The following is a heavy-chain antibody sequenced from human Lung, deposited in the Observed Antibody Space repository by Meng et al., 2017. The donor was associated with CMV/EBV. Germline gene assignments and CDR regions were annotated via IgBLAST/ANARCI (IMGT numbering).Heavy chain of an antibody. CDR2: IIPIFGTA. V-gene: IGHV1-69*05. CDR1: GGTFSSYA. Sequence: SXXVSXKASGGTFSSYAISWVRQAPGQGLEWMGGIIPIFGTANYAQKFQGRVTITTDESTSTAYMELSSLRSEDTAVYYCASLSGYYHDFDYGGQGTLVTVSS. CDR3: ASLSGYYHDFDY. J-gene: IGHJ4*02. D-gene: IGHD3-3*01.